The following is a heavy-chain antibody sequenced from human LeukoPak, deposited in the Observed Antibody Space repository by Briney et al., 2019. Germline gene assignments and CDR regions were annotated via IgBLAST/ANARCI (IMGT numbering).Heavy chain of an antibody. CDR3: ARDLTLLRYFDWLSGY. V-gene: IGHV1-18*04. CDR1: GYTLTSSG. J-gene: IGHJ4*02. CDR2: IRAYNGNT. D-gene: IGHD3-9*01. Sequence: ASVKGSCKAPGYTLTSSGISWARQAPGQGLEWMGWIRAYNGNTNYAQKLQGRVTTTTGTSTRTAYMELRSLRSDDTPVFYCARDLTLLRYFDWLSGYWGEGGLVTVS.